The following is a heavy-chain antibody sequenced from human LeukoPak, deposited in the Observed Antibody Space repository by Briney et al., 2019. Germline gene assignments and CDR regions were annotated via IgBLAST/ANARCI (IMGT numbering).Heavy chain of an antibody. V-gene: IGHV4-39*01. J-gene: IGHJ4*02. CDR1: GGSISSSSYY. Sequence: PSETLSLTCTVSGGSISSSSYYWGWIRQPPGKGLEWIGSIYYSGSTYYNPSLKSRVTISVDTSKNQFSLKLSSVTAADTAVYYCARIKGMVTGPFDYWGQGTLVTVSS. D-gene: IGHD4-23*01. CDR3: ARIKGMVTGPFDY. CDR2: IYYSGST.